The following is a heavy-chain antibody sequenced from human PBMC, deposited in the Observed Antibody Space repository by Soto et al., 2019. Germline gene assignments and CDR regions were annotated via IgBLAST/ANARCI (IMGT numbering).Heavy chain of an antibody. D-gene: IGHD5-12*01. CDR2: INPNNGET. J-gene: IGHJ4*02. CDR3: ARHSGYDYVFDY. CDR1: GYTFTGYY. V-gene: IGHV1-2*02. Sequence: QVQLVPSGAEVKKPGASVKVSCKASGYTFTGYYIHWVRQAPGQRLEWMGWINPNNGETHYAQNFQGRVTVTRDTSTSTAYIDLKSLTFDDTAVYYCARHSGYDYVFDYWGQGALVTVSS.